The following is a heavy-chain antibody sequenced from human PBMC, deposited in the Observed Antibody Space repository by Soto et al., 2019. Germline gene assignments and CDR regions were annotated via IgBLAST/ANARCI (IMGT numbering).Heavy chain of an antibody. V-gene: IGHV1-69*01. CDR3: ARGLLVGHETVDY. Sequence: QVQVVQSGAEVKEPGSSVKVSCKASGDIFTTYAINWVRQAPGQGLGWMGGIKPAIGSANYAPTFQGRLTITADDLTATAYMDLTSLTSEDTAVYYCARGLLVGHETVDYWGQGTLVTVSS. CDR2: IKPAIGSA. J-gene: IGHJ4*02. CDR1: GDIFTTYA. D-gene: IGHD1-26*01.